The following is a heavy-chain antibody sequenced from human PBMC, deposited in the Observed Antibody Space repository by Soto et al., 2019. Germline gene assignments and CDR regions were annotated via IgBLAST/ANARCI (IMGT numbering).Heavy chain of an antibody. CDR2: IYTSGST. Sequence: LXLXCTVSGGSISSXYWSWFQHPAGKGLEWIGRIYTSGSTNYNPSLKSRVTISVDTSKKQFSLKLSSLTAADTDVYYCARSVAGTRGWFDPWGQGTLVTVS. CDR1: GGSISSXY. CDR3: ARSVAGTRGWFDP. V-gene: IGHV4-4*07. D-gene: IGHD6-19*01. J-gene: IGHJ5*02.